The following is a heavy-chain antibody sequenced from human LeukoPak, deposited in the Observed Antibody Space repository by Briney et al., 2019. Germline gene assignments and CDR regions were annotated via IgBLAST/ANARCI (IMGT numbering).Heavy chain of an antibody. D-gene: IGHD2-21*02. J-gene: IGHJ4*02. V-gene: IGHV5-51*01. CDR1: GYSFTSYW. Sequence: GESLKISCKGSGYSFTSYWIGWVRQMPGKGLGWMGIIYPGDSDTRYSPSFQGQVTISADKSISTAYLQWSSLKASDTAMYYCARHPAYCGGDCYSPDYWGQGTLVTVSS. CDR2: IYPGDSDT. CDR3: ARHPAYCGGDCYSPDY.